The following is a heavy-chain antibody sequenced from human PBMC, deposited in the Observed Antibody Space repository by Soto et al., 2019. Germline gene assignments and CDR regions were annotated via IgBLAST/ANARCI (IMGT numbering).Heavy chain of an antibody. CDR3: AKEKYPYYYYGMDV. CDR2: TSGSVDST. Sequence: XGFLRLSFAASGFTFSSYAMTGVVQAPGKGLEWVSITSGSVDSTYYADSVKGRFTISRDKSKNTLYLQMNSLRAEDTAVYYCAKEKYPYYYYGMDVWGQGTTVTVSS. D-gene: IGHD2-2*02. CDR1: GFTFSSYA. J-gene: IGHJ6*02. V-gene: IGHV3-23*01.